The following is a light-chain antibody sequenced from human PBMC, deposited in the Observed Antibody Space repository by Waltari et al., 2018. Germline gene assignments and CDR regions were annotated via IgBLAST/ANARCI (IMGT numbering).Light chain of an antibody. J-gene: IGKJ2*01. CDR2: YAS. Sequence: EVVLTQSPNFQSVTPREKVTITCRASQNIDISLHWYQQKPGHTPKLLIKYASQSHSGVPSRFSGSGSGTEFTLTITGLETEDAAAYYCHQSRSLPHTFGQGTKLEIK. CDR1: QNIDIS. CDR3: HQSRSLPHT. V-gene: IGKV6D-21*02.